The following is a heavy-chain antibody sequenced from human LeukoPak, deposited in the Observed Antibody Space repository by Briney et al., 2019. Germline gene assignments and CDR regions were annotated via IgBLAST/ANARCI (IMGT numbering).Heavy chain of an antibody. Sequence: SETLSLTCTVSGGSVSSSSYYWGWIRQPPGKGLEWIGSISYSGTNYNNPSLKGRVSISIDTSKNQFSVKLTSVTVADTAMYYCASLGTLRSWGQGTLVTVSS. CDR3: ASLGTLRS. CDR1: GGSVSSSSYY. V-gene: IGHV4-39*01. J-gene: IGHJ5*02. D-gene: IGHD3-10*01. CDR2: ISYSGTN.